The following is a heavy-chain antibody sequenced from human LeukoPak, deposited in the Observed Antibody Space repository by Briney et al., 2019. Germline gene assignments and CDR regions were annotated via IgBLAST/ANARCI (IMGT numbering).Heavy chain of an antibody. V-gene: IGHV4-59*01. CDR1: GDSISNYY. J-gene: IGHJ5*02. CDR2: IYYSGST. CDR3: ATVHNSRTYRFDP. Sequence: SETLSLTCIVSGDSISNYYWSWIRQPPGKGLEWIGYIYYSGSTNYNPSLKSRVTISVDTSKNQLSLKLSFVTAADTAVYYCATVHNSRTYRFDPWGQGTLVTVSS. D-gene: IGHD6-13*01.